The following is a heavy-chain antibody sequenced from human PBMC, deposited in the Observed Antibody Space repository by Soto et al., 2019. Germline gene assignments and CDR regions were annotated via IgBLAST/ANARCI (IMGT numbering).Heavy chain of an antibody. CDR2: IYYSGST. D-gene: IGHD5-18*01. J-gene: IGHJ4*02. CDR3: AREGKSWVDTDMVTSPYFDY. Sequence: QVQLQESGPGLVKPSQTLSLTCTVSGGSISSGGYYWSWIRQHPGKGLEWIGYIYYSGSTYYNPSLKSRVTISVDTSKNQFSLKLSSVTAADTAVYYCAREGKSWVDTDMVTSPYFDYWGQGTLVTVSS. CDR1: GGSISSGGYY. V-gene: IGHV4-31*03.